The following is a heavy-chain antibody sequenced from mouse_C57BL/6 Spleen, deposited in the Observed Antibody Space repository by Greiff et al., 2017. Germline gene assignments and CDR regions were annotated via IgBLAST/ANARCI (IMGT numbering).Heavy chain of an antibody. Sequence: QVQLQQSGAELVKPGASVKISCKASGYAFSSYWMNWVKQRPGKGLEWIGQIYPGDGDTNYNGKFKGKATLTADKSSSTAYMQLSSLTSEDSAVYFCAREGTTVVRKRYAMDYWGQGTSVTVSS. V-gene: IGHV1-80*01. CDR3: AREGTTVVRKRYAMDY. J-gene: IGHJ4*01. CDR2: IYPGDGDT. CDR1: GYAFSSYW. D-gene: IGHD1-1*01.